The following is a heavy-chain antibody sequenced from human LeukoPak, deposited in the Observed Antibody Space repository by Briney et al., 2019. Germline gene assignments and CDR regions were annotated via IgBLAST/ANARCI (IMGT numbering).Heavy chain of an antibody. J-gene: IGHJ4*02. CDR2: MKQDGSEK. D-gene: IGHD3-9*01. CDR3: ARDLMYSSSNFDWFLVSVAPLWSDY. Sequence: GGSLRLSCAASGFTFSSYWMSWVRQAPGKGLEWVANMKQDGSEKYYVDSVKGRFTISRDNAKNSLYLQMNSLRAEDTAVYYCARDLMYSSSNFDWFLVSVAPLWSDYWGQGTLVTVSS. V-gene: IGHV3-7*03. CDR1: GFTFSSYW.